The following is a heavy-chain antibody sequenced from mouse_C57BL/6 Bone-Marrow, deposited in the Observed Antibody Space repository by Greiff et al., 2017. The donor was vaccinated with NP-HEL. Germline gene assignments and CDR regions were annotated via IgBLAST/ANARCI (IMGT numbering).Heavy chain of an antibody. V-gene: IGHV5-6*01. Sequence: EVKLVESGGDLVKPGGSLKLSCAASGFTFSSYGMSWVRQTPDKRLEWVATISSGGSYTYYPDSVKGRFTISRDNAKNTLYLQMSSLKSEDTAMYYCARLDRGLTYGSSLHYYAMDYWGQGTSVTVSS. CDR3: ARLDRGLTYGSSLHYYAMDY. CDR1: GFTFSSYG. J-gene: IGHJ4*01. CDR2: ISSGGSYT. D-gene: IGHD1-1*01.